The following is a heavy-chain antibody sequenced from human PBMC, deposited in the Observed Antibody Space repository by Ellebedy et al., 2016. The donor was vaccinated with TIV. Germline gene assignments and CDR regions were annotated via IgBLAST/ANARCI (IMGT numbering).Heavy chain of an antibody. CDR3: AKDRTSGDGYWVFDQ. J-gene: IGHJ4*02. V-gene: IGHV3-23*01. Sequence: GESLKISCAASGFTFSSYAMNWVRQAPGKGLEWVSGIVGSGAQKYADSVKGRFTISRDNSKRTVDLQMNSLRPEDTAVYYCAKDRTSGDGYWVFDQWGQGTLVTVSS. CDR2: IVGSGA. CDR1: GFTFSSYA. D-gene: IGHD5-18*01.